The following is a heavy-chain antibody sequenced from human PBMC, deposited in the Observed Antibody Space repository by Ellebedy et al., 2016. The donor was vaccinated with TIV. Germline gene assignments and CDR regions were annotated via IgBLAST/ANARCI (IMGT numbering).Heavy chain of an antibody. D-gene: IGHD3-16*01. CDR2: ISSGGSTI. V-gene: IGHV3-48*03. Sequence: PGGSLRLSCTASGFTFSTYEMNWVRQAPGKGLEWVSYISSGGSTIYYADSVKGRFTIARDNAKNSLYLQMNSLRAEDTAVYYCAREVLGFDYWGQGTLVTVSS. CDR1: GFTFSTYE. J-gene: IGHJ4*02. CDR3: AREVLGFDY.